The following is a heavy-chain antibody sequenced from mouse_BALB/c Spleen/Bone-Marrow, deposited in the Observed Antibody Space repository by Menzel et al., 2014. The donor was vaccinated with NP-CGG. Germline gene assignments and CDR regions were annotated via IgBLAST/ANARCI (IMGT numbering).Heavy chain of an antibody. CDR1: GFSLTNYG. CDR2: IWSGGST. D-gene: IGHD1-2*01. J-gene: IGHJ3*01. Sequence: QVQLQQSGPGLVQPSQSLSITCTVSGFSLTNYGVHWVRQPPGKGLEWLGVIWSGGSTDYNAAFISRLIISKDNSKSQVFFKMNSLQANDTAIYYCARRGGTTAPFAYWGQGTLVTVSA. CDR3: ARRGGTTAPFAY. V-gene: IGHV2-2*02.